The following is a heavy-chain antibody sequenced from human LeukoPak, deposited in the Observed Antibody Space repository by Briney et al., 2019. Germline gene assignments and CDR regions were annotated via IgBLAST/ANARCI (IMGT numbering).Heavy chain of an antibody. D-gene: IGHD3-10*01. V-gene: IGHV3-23*01. J-gene: IGHJ4*02. CDR3: ARILYGSGSYGAFDY. Sequence: GSLRLSCAASGFTFSSYAMSWVRQAPGKGLEWVSVISGSGGSTYYADSVKGRFTISRDNAKNSLFLQLNSLRAEDTAVYYCARILYGSGSYGAFDYWGQGTVVTVSS. CDR1: GFTFSSYA. CDR2: ISGSGGST.